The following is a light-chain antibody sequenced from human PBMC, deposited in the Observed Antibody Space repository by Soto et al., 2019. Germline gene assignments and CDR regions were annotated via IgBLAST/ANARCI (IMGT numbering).Light chain of an antibody. V-gene: IGKV3-20*01. Sequence: DIVLTQSPGTLSLSPGERATLSCRASQSVSSNYLAWYQQKPGQAPRLLIDGASSRATGIPDRFSGSGSGTDFTLTISRLEPEDFAVYYCHQYGGSPRTFGQGTKGDIK. CDR3: HQYGGSPRT. CDR1: QSVSSNY. CDR2: GAS. J-gene: IGKJ1*01.